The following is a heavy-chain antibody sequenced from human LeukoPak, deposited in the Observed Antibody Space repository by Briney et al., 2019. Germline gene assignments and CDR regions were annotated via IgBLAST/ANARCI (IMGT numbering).Heavy chain of an antibody. J-gene: IGHJ1*01. V-gene: IGHV3-23*01. Sequence: GGSLRLSCAASGFSFNTYAMSWVRQAPGKGLEWVSAISNTGGSTYYADSVKGRFTISRDKSKNTLSLQMNSLRAEDTAVYYCAQQVGYCSSGSCYFTYWGQGTLVTVSS. CDR1: GFSFNTYA. CDR2: ISNTGGST. CDR3: AQQVGYCSSGSCYFTY. D-gene: IGHD2-15*01.